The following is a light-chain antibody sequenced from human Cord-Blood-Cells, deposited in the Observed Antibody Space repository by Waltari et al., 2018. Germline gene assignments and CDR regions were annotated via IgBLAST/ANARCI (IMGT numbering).Light chain of an antibody. CDR2: EDN. Sequence: NFMLTQPHSVSESPGKTLTISCTRSSGSIASNYVQWSQQRPGSSPTTVIYEDNQRPSGVPDRFSGSIDSSSNSASLTISGLKTEDEADYYCQSYDSSNVVFGGGTKLTVL. CDR1: SGSIASNY. J-gene: IGLJ2*01. V-gene: IGLV6-57*01. CDR3: QSYDSSNVV.